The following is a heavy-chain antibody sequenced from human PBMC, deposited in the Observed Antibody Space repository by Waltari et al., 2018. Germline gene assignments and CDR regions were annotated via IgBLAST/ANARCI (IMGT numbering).Heavy chain of an antibody. CDR1: GFTLSTYG. D-gene: IGHD2-15*01. V-gene: IGHV3-33*01. CDR3: ARGYSSSDKVGDFDY. CDR2: TWSGGNNK. J-gene: IGHJ4*02. Sequence: QVQLVESGGGVVQPGRSLRLSCTASGFTLSTYGMHWFRQAPGKGREWVAVTWSGGNNKIYGEAVGGRFTISRDNSKNTLYLEMDSLRAEDTGVYYCARGYSSSDKVGDFDYWGQGTLVTVSS.